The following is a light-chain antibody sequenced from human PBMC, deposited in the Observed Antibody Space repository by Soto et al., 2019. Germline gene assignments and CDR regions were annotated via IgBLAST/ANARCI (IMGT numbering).Light chain of an antibody. Sequence: DIQLTQSPSFLSASVGDRVTITCRASQDISNYLVWYQQKPGKAPKPLIYAASTLQSGVPSRFSGSGSGTDYTLTISSLQPEDFATYYCQQSYRTPTFGQGTRLEIK. J-gene: IGKJ5*01. V-gene: IGKV1-39*01. CDR3: QQSYRTPT. CDR1: QDISNY. CDR2: AAS.